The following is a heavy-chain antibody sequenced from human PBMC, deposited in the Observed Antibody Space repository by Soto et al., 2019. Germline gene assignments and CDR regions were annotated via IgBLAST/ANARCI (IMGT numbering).Heavy chain of an antibody. D-gene: IGHD5-12*01. CDR1: GFTFSSYG. CDR2: IWYDGSNK. V-gene: IGHV3-33*01. CDR3: ARGYSGYDYPQYFQR. Sequence: GGSLRLSCAASGFTFSSYGMHWVRQAPGKGLEWVAVIWYDGSNKYYADSVKGRFTISRDNSKNTLYLQMNSLRAEDTAVYYCARGYSGYDYPQYFQRWGQGTLVTVSS. J-gene: IGHJ1*01.